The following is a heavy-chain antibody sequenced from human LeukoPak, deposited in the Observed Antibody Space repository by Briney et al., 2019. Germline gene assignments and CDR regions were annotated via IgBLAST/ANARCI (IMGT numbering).Heavy chain of an antibody. CDR3: ARGPPNHTRPYDILTGYYTTDQEFDY. D-gene: IGHD3-9*01. V-gene: IGHV1-8*01. CDR2: MNPNSGNT. CDR1: GYTFTSYD. J-gene: IGHJ4*02. Sequence: ASVKVSCKASGYTFTSYDINWVRQATGQGLEWMGWMNPNSGNTGYAQKFQGRVTMTRDTSTSTVYMELSSLRSEDTAVYYCARGPPNHTRPYDILTGYYTTDQEFDYWGQGTLVTVSS.